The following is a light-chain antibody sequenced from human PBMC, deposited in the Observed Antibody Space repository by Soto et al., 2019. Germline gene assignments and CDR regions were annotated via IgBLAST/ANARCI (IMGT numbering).Light chain of an antibody. V-gene: IGLV2-8*01. CDR3: TSHAGSDNGGV. J-gene: IGLJ6*01. CDR2: AAT. Sequence: QSVLTQPPSASGSPGQSATISCTGTSCDICDYNFVSWFQQHPAKAPELFIYAATGRPSGVPDRFSGSKTANAASLTVSGLRTDDKHCSTSHAGSDNGGVFGSGTQLTVL. CDR1: SCDICDYNF.